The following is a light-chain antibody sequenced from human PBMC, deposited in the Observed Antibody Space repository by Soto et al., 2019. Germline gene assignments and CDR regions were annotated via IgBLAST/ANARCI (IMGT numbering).Light chain of an antibody. CDR3: QQSYNTPWT. Sequence: DIQMTQSPSSLSASVGDRVTITCRASQSISSYLHWYQQKPGKAPKLLIYAASSLQSGVPSRFXGSGSXTDFTLTISSLQPEDFATYYCQQSYNTPWTFGQGTKVEIK. V-gene: IGKV1-39*01. CDR1: QSISSY. J-gene: IGKJ1*01. CDR2: AAS.